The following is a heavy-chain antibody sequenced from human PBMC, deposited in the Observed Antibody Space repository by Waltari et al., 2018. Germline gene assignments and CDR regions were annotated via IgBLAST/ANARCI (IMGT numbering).Heavy chain of an antibody. V-gene: IGHV3-43*01. CDR3: TKEHITGWPTLDS. CDR2: INKGGFT. Sequence: EVQLVESGGVVVQPGGSLRLSCAASGFTFDPYTMHWVRQPPGKGLEWAYLINKGGFTSYADSVKGRFTISRDNNKRSVYLQMNSLRTEDTALYYCTKEHITGWPTLDSWGQGTLVTVSS. CDR1: GFTFDPYT. D-gene: IGHD6-19*01. J-gene: IGHJ4*02.